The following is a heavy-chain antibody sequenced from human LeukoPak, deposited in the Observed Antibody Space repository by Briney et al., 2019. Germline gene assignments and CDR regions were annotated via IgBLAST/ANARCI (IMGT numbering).Heavy chain of an antibody. V-gene: IGHV3-33*01. CDR3: ARGDGYNDAEYLQH. CDR1: GFTFSSYG. Sequence: PGRSLRLSCAASGFTFSSYGRHWVRQAPGKGLEWVAVIWYDGSNKYYGDSVKGRFTISRDNSKKTLYLQMNGLRVEDTAVYYCARGDGYNDAEYLQHWGQGTLVTVS. D-gene: IGHD5-24*01. CDR2: IWYDGSNK. J-gene: IGHJ1*01.